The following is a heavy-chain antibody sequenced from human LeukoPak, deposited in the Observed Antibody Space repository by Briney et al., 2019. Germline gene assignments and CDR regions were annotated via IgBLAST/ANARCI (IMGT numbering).Heavy chain of an antibody. J-gene: IGHJ4*02. CDR3: ARGYYYDSSGYYFDYFDY. CDR2: IYHSGNT. CDR1: GYSISSGHY. D-gene: IGHD3-22*01. Sequence: SETLSLTCAVSGYSISSGHYWGWMRPPPGKGLEWIGSIYHSGNTYYNPSLKSRVTMSVDTSKNQFSLKLSSVTAADTAVYYCARGYYYDSSGYYFDYFDYWGQGTLVTVSS. V-gene: IGHV4-38-2*01.